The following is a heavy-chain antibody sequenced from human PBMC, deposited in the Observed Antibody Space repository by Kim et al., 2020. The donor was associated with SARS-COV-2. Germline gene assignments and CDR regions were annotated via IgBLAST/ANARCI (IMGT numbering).Heavy chain of an antibody. CDR3: AKEKPWQLAPGRYYYYGMNV. V-gene: IGHV3-30*18. Sequence: GGSLRLSCAASGFTFSSYGMHWVRQAPGKGLEWVAVISYDGSNKYYADSVKGRFTISRDNSKNTLYLQMNSLRAEDTAVYYCAKEKPWQLAPGRYYYYGMNVWGQGTTVTVSS. J-gene: IGHJ6*02. CDR2: ISYDGSNK. CDR1: GFTFSSYG. D-gene: IGHD6-13*01.